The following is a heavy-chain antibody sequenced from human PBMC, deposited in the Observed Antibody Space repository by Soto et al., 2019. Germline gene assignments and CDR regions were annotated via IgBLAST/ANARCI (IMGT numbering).Heavy chain of an antibody. CDR2: IYYSGST. J-gene: IGHJ6*02. CDR3: AREGLTGTIGLYYYYGMDV. D-gene: IGHD1-7*01. CDR1: GGSISSYY. V-gene: IGHV4-59*01. Sequence: SETLSLTCTVSGGSISSYYWSWIRQPPGKGLEWIGYIYYSGSTNYNPSLKSRVTISVDTSKNQFSLKLSSVTAADTAVYYCAREGLTGTIGLYYYYGMDVWAQGTTVTGSS.